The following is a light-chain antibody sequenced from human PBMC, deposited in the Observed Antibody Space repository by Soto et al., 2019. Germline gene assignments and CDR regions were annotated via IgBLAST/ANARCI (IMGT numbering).Light chain of an antibody. J-gene: IGKJ4*01. CDR1: QSVSSY. CDR3: QQSHNAPLT. Sequence: EIVVTQSPATLSLSPGERATLSCRASQSVSSYLAWYQQKPGQAPRLLIYDASNRATGIPARFSGSGSGTDFTLTISSLEPEDFATYYCQQSHNAPLTFGGGTKVE. V-gene: IGKV3-11*01. CDR2: DAS.